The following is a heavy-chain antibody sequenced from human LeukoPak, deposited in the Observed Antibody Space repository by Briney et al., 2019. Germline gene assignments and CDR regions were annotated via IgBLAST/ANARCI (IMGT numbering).Heavy chain of an antibody. CDR3: ARDELWSSRGYFDY. J-gene: IGHJ4*02. D-gene: IGHD5-18*01. V-gene: IGHV1-8*01. CDR2: MNPNSGNT. Sequence: ASVKVSCKASGYTFTSYDINWVRQATGQGLEWMGWMNPNSGNTGYAQKFQGRVTMTRDTSTSTVYMELSSLRSEDTAVYYCARDELWSSRGYFDYWGQGTLVTVSS. CDR1: GYTFTSYD.